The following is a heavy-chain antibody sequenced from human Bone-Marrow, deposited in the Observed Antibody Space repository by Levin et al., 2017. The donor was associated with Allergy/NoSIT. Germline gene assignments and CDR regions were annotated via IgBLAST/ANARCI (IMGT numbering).Heavy chain of an antibody. CDR2: IYYTGTT. CDR1: GDSISSGDYY. J-gene: IGHJ4*02. Sequence: SQTLSLTCTVSGDSISSGDYYWTWIRQTPGRGLEWLGYIYYTGTTSYNPSLKSRLAISIDTSKNQFSLRLSSVTAADTAVYYCARDLDYFDTSGYYYWGQGTLVTVSS. CDR3: ARDLDYFDTSGYYY. V-gene: IGHV4-30-4*01. D-gene: IGHD3-22*01.